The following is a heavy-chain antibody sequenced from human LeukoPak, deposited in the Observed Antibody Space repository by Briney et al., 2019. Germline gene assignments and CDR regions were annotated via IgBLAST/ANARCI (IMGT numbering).Heavy chain of an antibody. Sequence: GRSLSLSCAASGFTFSTYAVGWVRQTPLKGMEWVTAISFHGGSKYYADSVKGRFTISRDNSKNTLYLKVDSLRTEDTAVYHCAKKSRSFTACPGAMDGWGHGTTVTDS. CDR1: GFTFSTYA. D-gene: IGHD2-15*01. J-gene: IGHJ6*02. CDR3: AKKSRSFTACPGAMDG. V-gene: IGHV3-30-3*02. CDR2: ISFHGGSK.